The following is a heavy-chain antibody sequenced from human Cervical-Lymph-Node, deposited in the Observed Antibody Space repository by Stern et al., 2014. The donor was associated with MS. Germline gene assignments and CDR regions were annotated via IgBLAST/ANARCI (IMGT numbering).Heavy chain of an antibody. CDR3: ARITESDYSNILDF. V-gene: IGHV2-26*01. Sequence: QVTLKESGPVLVKPTETLTLTCTVSGFSLSDARMGVSWIRQPPGKALEWLAYIFSNDEKSYSTSLKPRLTVSRDTSRSQVVLIMTNMDPVDTATYYCARITESDYSNILDFWGQGTLVTVSS. CDR2: IFSNDEK. D-gene: IGHD4-11*01. CDR1: GFSLSDARMG. J-gene: IGHJ4*02.